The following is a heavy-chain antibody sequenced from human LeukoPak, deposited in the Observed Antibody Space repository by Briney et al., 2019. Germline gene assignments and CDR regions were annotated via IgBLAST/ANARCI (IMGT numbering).Heavy chain of an antibody. CDR3: AQEGGYCSSTSCYAFDY. J-gene: IGHJ4*02. V-gene: IGHV3-23*01. CDR2: ISGSGGST. Sequence: PGGSLRLSCAASGFTFSNYAMSWVRQAPGKGLEWVSVISGSGGSTYYADSVKGRFTISRDNSKNTLYLQMNSLRAEDTAVYYCAQEGGYCSSTSCYAFDYWGQGTLVTVSS. CDR1: GFTFSNYA. D-gene: IGHD2-2*03.